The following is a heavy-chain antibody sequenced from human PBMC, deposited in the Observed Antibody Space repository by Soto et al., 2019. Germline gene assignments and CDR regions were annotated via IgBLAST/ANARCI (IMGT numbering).Heavy chain of an antibody. D-gene: IGHD1-7*01. Sequence: ASVKVSCKASGYTFTSYAMHWVRQAPGQRLEWMGWINAGNGNTKYSQKFQGRVTITRDTSASTAYMELSSLRFEDTAVYYCAADPTFSELLNPYYYYMDVWGKGTTVTVSS. CDR1: GYTFTSYA. CDR2: INAGNGNT. J-gene: IGHJ6*03. V-gene: IGHV1-3*01. CDR3: AADPTFSELLNPYYYYMDV.